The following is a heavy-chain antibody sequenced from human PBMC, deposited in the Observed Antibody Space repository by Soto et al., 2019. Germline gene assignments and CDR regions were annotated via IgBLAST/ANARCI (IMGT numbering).Heavy chain of an antibody. D-gene: IGHD2-15*01. CDR2: IYYSGTT. CDR3: ARERPSGSRLDP. Sequence: SETLSHTYSGSGGTMTTNRYLGCWFRQPPGKGLEWIGSIYYSGTTYYNPSLKSRVTISVDRSKNQFSLKLSSVTAADTAVYYCARERPSGSRLDPWGQGTLVTVS. CDR1: GGTMTTNRYL. V-gene: IGHV4-39*02. J-gene: IGHJ5*02.